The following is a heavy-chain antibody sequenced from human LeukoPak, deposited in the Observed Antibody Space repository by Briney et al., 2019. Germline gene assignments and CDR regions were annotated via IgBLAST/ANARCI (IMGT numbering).Heavy chain of an antibody. D-gene: IGHD6-13*01. CDR3: AKDRSTSNYYYGLDV. CDR2: ISYDGTNE. J-gene: IGHJ6*02. Sequence: GRSLRLSCAASGFPFSSYGMHWVRQAPGKGLEWLAAISYDGTNEYYADSVKGRFTISRDNSKNTLYLQMNSLRADDTAVYFYAKDRSTSNYYYGLDVWGQGTTVTVSS. CDR1: GFPFSSYG. V-gene: IGHV3-30*18.